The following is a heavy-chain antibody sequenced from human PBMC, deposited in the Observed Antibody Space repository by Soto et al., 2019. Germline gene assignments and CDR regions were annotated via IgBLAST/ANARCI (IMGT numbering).Heavy chain of an antibody. CDR2: ISAYNGNT. V-gene: IGHV1-18*01. CDR3: ARDKDLRFLEWLPYNWFDP. D-gene: IGHD3-3*01. CDR1: GYSFTSYG. J-gene: IGHJ5*02. Sequence: ASVKVSCKASGYSFTSYGISWVRQAPGQGLEWMGWISAYNGNTNYAQKLQGRVTMTTDTSTSTAYMELRSLRSDDTAVYYCARDKDLRFLEWLPYNWFDPWGQGTLVTVSS.